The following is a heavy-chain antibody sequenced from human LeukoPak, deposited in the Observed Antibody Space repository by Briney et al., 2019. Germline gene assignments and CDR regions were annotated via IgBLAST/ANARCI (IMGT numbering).Heavy chain of an antibody. CDR3: ARDTLPDDSSGFDY. J-gene: IGHJ4*02. CDR2: IYTSGST. D-gene: IGHD3-22*01. CDR1: GGSISSGSYY. V-gene: IGHV4-61*02. Sequence: SSETLSLTCTVSGGSISSGSYYWSWIRQPAGKGLEWIGRIYTSGSTNYNPSLKSRVTISVDTSKNQFSLKLSSVTAADTAVYYCARDTLPDDSSGFDYWGQGTLVTVSS.